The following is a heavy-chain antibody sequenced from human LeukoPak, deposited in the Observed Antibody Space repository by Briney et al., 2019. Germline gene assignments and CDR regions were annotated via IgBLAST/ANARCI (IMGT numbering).Heavy chain of an antibody. CDR2: ITGDGSST. J-gene: IGHJ4*02. V-gene: IGHV3-74*01. CDR1: GFTFSSYW. Sequence: GGSLRLSCTASGFTFSSYWMHWVRQAPGKGLEWVSRITGDGSSTSHADSVKGRFTISRDNAKNTLYLQMNSLRAEDTAVYYCSRGVGATDSWGQGTLVTVSS. D-gene: IGHD1-26*01. CDR3: SRGVGATDS.